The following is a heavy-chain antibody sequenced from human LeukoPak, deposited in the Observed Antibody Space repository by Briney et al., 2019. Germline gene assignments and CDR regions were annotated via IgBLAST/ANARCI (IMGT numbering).Heavy chain of an antibody. V-gene: IGHV4-4*07. J-gene: IGHJ5*02. CDR2: IYTDGGT. CDR1: GGSISGYY. CDR3: ARRVSEVAPTLRNGENWFDP. D-gene: IGHD1-26*01. Sequence: SETLSLTCSASGGSISGYYWNRIRQPAGKGLEWIGRIYTDGGTLYNPSLKSRVTMSVDTSKNQFSLKLTSVTAADTAVYYCARRVSEVAPTLRNGENWFDPWGRGTLVTVSS.